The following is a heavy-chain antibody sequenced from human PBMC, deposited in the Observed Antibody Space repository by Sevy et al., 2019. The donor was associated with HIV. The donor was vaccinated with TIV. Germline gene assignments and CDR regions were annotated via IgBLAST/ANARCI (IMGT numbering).Heavy chain of an antibody. CDR3: ATALYSSSSDWAFDI. Sequence: GGSLRLACAASGFTFSSYSMNWVRRAPGKGLEWVSSISSSSSYIDYADSVKGRFTISRDNAKNSLYLQMNSLRAEDTAVYYCATALYSSSSDWAFDIWGQGTMVTVSS. CDR2: ISSSSSYI. J-gene: IGHJ3*02. V-gene: IGHV3-21*01. D-gene: IGHD6-6*01. CDR1: GFTFSSYS.